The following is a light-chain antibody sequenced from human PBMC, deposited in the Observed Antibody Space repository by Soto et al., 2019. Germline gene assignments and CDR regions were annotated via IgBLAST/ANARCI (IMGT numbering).Light chain of an antibody. V-gene: IGLV2-14*01. J-gene: IGLJ2*01. Sequence: QSALTQPASVSGSPGQSITISCTGTSSDVGAYTYDSWHQQHPGKAPKLMIFEVSDRPSGVSNRFSGSKSGNTASLTISGLQAEDEADYYCSSYTTSNTLVFGGGTKLTVL. CDR1: SSDVGAYTY. CDR2: EVS. CDR3: SSYTTSNTLV.